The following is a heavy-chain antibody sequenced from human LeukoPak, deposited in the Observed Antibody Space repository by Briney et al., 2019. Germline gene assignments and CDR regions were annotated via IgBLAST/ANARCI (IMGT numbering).Heavy chain of an antibody. CDR1: GFTFTSFA. V-gene: IGHV5-51*01. J-gene: IGHJ5*02. D-gene: IGHD3-10*01. Sequence: GGTLRLSFADSGFTFTSFAMSWVRQMPGKGLEWMRIIYPGDSDTRYSPSFQGQVTISADKSISTAYLQWSSLKASDTAMYYCARLMVLGEFPINYNWFDPWGQGTLVTVSS. CDR3: ARLMVLGEFPINYNWFDP. CDR2: IYPGDSDT.